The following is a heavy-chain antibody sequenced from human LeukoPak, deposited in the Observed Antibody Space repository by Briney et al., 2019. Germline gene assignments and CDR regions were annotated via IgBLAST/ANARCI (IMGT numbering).Heavy chain of an antibody. Sequence: GGSLRLSCAASGFTFSSYWMHWVRQAPGKGLVWVSRINSDGSSTSYADSVKGRFTISRDNAKNTLYLQMNSLRAEDTAVYYCARALLDYDSSGYPHYFDYWGQGTLVTVSS. J-gene: IGHJ4*02. D-gene: IGHD3-22*01. CDR1: GFTFSSYW. V-gene: IGHV3-74*01. CDR3: ARALLDYDSSGYPHYFDY. CDR2: INSDGSST.